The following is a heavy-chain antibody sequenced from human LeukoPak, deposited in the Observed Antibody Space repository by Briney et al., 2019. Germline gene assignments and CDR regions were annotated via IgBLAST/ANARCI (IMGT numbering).Heavy chain of an antibody. J-gene: IGHJ4*02. CDR1: GYTLTGYY. CDR2: INLSAGTT. V-gene: IGHV1-46*01. CDR3: AREMGVGSTMGYFYY. Sequence: ASVKVSCKASGYTLTGYYMHWVRQAPGQGLEWMGVINLSAGTTNYAQKFQGRVTMTRDMSTSTVYMELSSLTSEDTAVYYCAREMGVGSTMGYFYYWGQGTLVTVSS. D-gene: IGHD1-26*01.